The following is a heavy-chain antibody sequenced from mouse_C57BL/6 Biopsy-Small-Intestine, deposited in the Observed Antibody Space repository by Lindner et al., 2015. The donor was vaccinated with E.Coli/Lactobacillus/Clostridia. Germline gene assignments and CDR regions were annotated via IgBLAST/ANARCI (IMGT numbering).Heavy chain of an antibody. CDR1: GYSFTGYF. CDR2: INPYNGDT. V-gene: IGHV1-20*02. D-gene: IGHD3-3*01. J-gene: IGHJ1*01. CDR3: ARREGPHWYFDV. Sequence: VQLQESGPELVKPGASVKISCKASGYSFTGYFMNWVMQSHGKSLEWIGRINPYNGDTFYNQKFKGKATLTVDKSSSTAHMELRSLASEDSAVYYCARREGPHWYFDVWGAGTTVTVSS.